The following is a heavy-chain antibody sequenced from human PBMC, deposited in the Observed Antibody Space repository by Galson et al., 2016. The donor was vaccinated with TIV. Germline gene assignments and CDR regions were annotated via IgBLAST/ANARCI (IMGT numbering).Heavy chain of an antibody. CDR1: TIHFSTFA. CDR3: ASPRHGGFLRFSMDV. J-gene: IGHJ6*02. CDR2: ISYDSTNT. Sequence: LRLSCAASTIHFSTFAMHWVRQTPGGGLEWVAVISYDSTNTFYSDSVKGRFTISRDNSKNTLYLQVNSLRLEDSGVYYCASPRHGGFLRFSMDVWGQGTTVTVS. D-gene: IGHD3-3*01. V-gene: IGHV3-30*04.